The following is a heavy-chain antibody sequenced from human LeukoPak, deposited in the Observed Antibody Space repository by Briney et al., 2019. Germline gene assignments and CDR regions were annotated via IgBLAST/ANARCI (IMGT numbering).Heavy chain of an antibody. CDR1: GGSVSTYY. V-gene: IGHV4-59*02. D-gene: IGHD6-19*01. Sequence: SETLSLTCTVSGGSVSTYYWHWIRQPPGKGLEWIGYMSYSGSTNYNPSLKSRVSISIDTSRDQFSLNLTSVTAADTAVYYCARGTAVAHDYWGQGTLVTVSS. CDR2: MSYSGST. J-gene: IGHJ4*02. CDR3: ARGTAVAHDY.